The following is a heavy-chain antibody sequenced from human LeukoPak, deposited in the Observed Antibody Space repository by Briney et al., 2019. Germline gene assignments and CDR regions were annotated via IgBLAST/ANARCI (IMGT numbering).Heavy chain of an antibody. CDR1: GGSFSGYY. D-gene: IGHD3-10*01. CDR2: INHSGST. J-gene: IGHJ4*02. CDR3: ARGTMVRGVIILRPFDY. V-gene: IGHV4-34*01. Sequence: SETLSLTCAVYGGSFSGYYWSWIRQPPGKGLEWIGEINHSGSTNYNPSLKSRVTISVDTSKNQFSLKLSSVTAADTAVYYCARGTMVRGVIILRPFDYWGQGTLVTVSS.